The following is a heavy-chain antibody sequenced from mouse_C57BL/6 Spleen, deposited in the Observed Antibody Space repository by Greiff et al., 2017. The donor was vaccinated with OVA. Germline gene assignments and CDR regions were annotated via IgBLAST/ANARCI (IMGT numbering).Heavy chain of an antibody. J-gene: IGHJ1*03. V-gene: IGHV3-6*01. Sequence: VQLQQSGPGLVKPSQSLSLTCSVTGYSITSGYYWNWIRQFPGNKLEWMGYISYDGSNNYNPSLKNRISITRDPSKNQFFLKLNSVTTEDTATYYCAIPRGERYWYFDVWGTGTTVTVSS. CDR1: GYSITSGYY. CDR3: AIPRGERYWYFDV. CDR2: ISYDGSN.